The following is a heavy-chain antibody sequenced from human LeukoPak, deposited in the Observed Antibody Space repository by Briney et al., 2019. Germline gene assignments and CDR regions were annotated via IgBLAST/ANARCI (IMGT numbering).Heavy chain of an antibody. J-gene: IGHJ6*02. CDR1: GFTFSNYD. Sequence: GGSLILSCAASGFTFSNYDIHWVRQATGKGLEWVSGVGTAGDPFYTGSVKGRFTISRENAKNSLYLQMNSLRAGDTAVYYCARGSAIVGATGYYNGMDVWGQGTTVTVSS. CDR3: ARGSAIVGATGYYNGMDV. CDR2: VGTAGDP. D-gene: IGHD1-26*01. V-gene: IGHV3-13*05.